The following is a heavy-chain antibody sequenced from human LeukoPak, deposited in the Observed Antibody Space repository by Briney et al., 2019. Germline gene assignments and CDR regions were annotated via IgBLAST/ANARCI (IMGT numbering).Heavy chain of an antibody. V-gene: IGHV4-38-2*02. D-gene: IGHD3-3*01. CDR3: ARGKYYDFWSGYRNYYYYMDV. J-gene: IGHJ6*03. CDR1: GYPISRGYY. Sequence: SETLSLTCTVSGYPISRGYYWGWIRPPPGKGLEWIGKIYPTGSTYYNPSLKSRVTISVDTSKNQFSLKLSSVPAADTAVYYCARGKYYDFWSGYRNYYYYMDVWGKGTTVTVSS. CDR2: IYPTGST.